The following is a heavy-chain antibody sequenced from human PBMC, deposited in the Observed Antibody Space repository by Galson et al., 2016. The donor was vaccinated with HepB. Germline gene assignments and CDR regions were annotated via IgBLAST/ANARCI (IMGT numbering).Heavy chain of an antibody. V-gene: IGHV1-69*13. CDR2: IVPVFGTP. CDR1: GTTFSHYA. Sequence: SVKVSCKASGTTFSHYAINWVRQAPGQGLEWMGGIVPVFGTPIYAQKFQGRVTITADESTTTAYMLLSGLRSEDTAVYYCATGDSTNDYGDYFQPYYYVMDVWGQGTTVTVSS. D-gene: IGHD4-17*01. CDR3: ATGDSTNDYGDYFQPYYYVMDV. J-gene: IGHJ6*02.